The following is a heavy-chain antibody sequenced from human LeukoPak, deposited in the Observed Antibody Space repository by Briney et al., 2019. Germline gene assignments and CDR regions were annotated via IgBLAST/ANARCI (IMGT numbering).Heavy chain of an antibody. V-gene: IGHV4-34*01. CDR3: ARSAYYDYVWGSYRVAYFDY. CDR2: INHSGST. J-gene: IGHJ4*02. Sequence: SETLSLTCAVYGGSFSGYYWSWIRQPPGKGLEWIGEINHSGSTNYNPSLKSRVTTSVDTSKNQFSLKLSSVTAADTAVYYCARSAYYDYVWGSYRVAYFDYWGQGTLVTVSS. D-gene: IGHD3-16*02. CDR1: GGSFSGYY.